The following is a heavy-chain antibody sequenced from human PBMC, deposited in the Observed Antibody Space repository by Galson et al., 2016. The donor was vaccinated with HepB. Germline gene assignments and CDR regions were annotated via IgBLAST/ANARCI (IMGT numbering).Heavy chain of an antibody. CDR1: GYTLTEIS. J-gene: IGHJ6*02. CDR3: ATTPITRGWGGLSGGYFYHGMDV. D-gene: IGHD3-10*01. Sequence: SVKVSCKVSGYTLTEISIHWVRLAPGKGLEWMGGHDREDGETIYAQKFQDRVTMTEDTSTDTAYMQLSSLRSDDTAVYYCATTPITRGWGGLSGGYFYHGMDVWGQGTAVTVSS. V-gene: IGHV1-24*01. CDR2: HDREDGET.